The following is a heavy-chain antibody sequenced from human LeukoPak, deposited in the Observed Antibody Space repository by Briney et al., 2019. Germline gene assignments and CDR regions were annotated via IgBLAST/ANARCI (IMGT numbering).Heavy chain of an antibody. CDR1: GGSISSYY. Sequence: SETLSLTCTVSGGSISSYYWSWIRQPAGKGLEWIGRIYISGSGSTNYNPSLKSRVTMSVDTSKNQFSLMLNSVTAADTAVYYCAREGSGSRPFDYWGQGTLVTVSS. V-gene: IGHV4-4*07. CDR2: IYISGSGST. CDR3: AREGSGSRPFDY. J-gene: IGHJ4*02. D-gene: IGHD3-10*01.